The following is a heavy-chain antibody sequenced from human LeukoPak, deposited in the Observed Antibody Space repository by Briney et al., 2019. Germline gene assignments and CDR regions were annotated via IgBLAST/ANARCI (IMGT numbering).Heavy chain of an antibody. D-gene: IGHD2-15*01. CDR2: IYYSGST. Sequence: SSETLSLTCTVSGGSISSSSYYWGWIRQPPGKGLEWIGSIYYSGSTYYNPSLKSRVTISVDTSKNQFSLKLSSVTAADTAVYYCARVGCSGGSCYSGNWFDPWGQGTLVTVSS. CDR1: GGSISSSSYY. CDR3: ARVGCSGGSCYSGNWFDP. V-gene: IGHV4-39*07. J-gene: IGHJ5*02.